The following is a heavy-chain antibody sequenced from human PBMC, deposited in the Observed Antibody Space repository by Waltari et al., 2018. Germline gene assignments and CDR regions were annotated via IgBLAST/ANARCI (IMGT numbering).Heavy chain of an antibody. Sequence: GGSLTLSCAASGFTISRFWMTWIRQAPGQGLQWVAHIGPDGSDKYYVDSVKGRFTISRDNAENSLLLQMSSLRVEDTALYYCVGWNDPINSWGQGTLVAVSS. CDR2: IGPDGSDK. D-gene: IGHD1-1*01. V-gene: IGHV3-7*01. CDR3: VGWNDPINS. CDR1: GFTISRFW. J-gene: IGHJ4*02.